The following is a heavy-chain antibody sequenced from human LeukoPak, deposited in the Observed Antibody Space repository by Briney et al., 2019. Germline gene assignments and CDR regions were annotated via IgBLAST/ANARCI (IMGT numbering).Heavy chain of an antibody. D-gene: IGHD2-21*02. Sequence: PGSSLRLSCAASGFTFSSYGMHWVRQAPGKGLEWVAVISYDGSNKYYADSVKGRFTISRDNSKNTLYLQMNSLRAEDTAVYYCAKEIGVTPAFYYYYYYGMDVWGQGTTVTVSS. CDR2: ISYDGSNK. CDR3: AKEIGVTPAFYYYYYYGMDV. V-gene: IGHV3-30*18. J-gene: IGHJ6*02. CDR1: GFTFSSYG.